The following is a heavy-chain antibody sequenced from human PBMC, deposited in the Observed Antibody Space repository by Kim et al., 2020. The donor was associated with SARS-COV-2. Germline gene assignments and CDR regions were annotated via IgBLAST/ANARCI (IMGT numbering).Heavy chain of an antibody. Sequence: VDSVKGQFTISRDNARNSLYLQMSSLRGEDTAVYYCARGTTGPHADWFDPWGQGTLVTVSS. CDR3: ARGTTGPHADWFDP. V-gene: IGHV3-7*01. D-gene: IGHD1-7*01. J-gene: IGHJ5*02.